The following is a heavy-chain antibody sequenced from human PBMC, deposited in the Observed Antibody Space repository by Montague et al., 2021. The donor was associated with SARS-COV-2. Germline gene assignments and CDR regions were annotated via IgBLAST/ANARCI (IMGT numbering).Heavy chain of an antibody. CDR1: GGSFSEYY. CDR2: IYYTGST. CDR3: ARGLLRYFFD. V-gene: IGHV4-34*01. D-gene: IGHD3-9*01. J-gene: IGHJ6*02. Sequence: SETLSLTCTVFGGSFSEYYWTWIRQSPGKGLEWIGEIYYTGSTNYNPSLKSRVTISVDTSKKHFSLKLTSMTAADTAIYYCARGLLRYFFDWGQGTTVTVSS.